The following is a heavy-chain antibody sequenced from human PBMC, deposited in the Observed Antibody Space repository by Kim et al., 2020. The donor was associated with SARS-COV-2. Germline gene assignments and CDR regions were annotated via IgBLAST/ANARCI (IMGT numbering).Heavy chain of an antibody. Sequence: ADSVKGRFTISRDNAKNSLYLQMNSLRAEDTAVYYCARDGRDYYYYGMDVWGQGTTVTVSS. V-gene: IGHV3-21*01. CDR3: ARDGRDYYYYGMDV. J-gene: IGHJ6*02.